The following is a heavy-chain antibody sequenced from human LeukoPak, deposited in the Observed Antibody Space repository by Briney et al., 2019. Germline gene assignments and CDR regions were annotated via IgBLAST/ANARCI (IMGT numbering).Heavy chain of an antibody. J-gene: IGHJ5*02. V-gene: IGHV4-59*01. Sequence: SETLSLTCTVSGGSISSYYWSWIRQPPGKGLEWIGYIYYSGSTNYNPSFKSRVTISVDTSKNQFSLKLSSVTAADTAVYYCARWFGELASWFDPWGQGTLVTVSS. CDR2: IYYSGST. CDR1: GGSISSYY. CDR3: ARWFGELASWFDP. D-gene: IGHD3-10*01.